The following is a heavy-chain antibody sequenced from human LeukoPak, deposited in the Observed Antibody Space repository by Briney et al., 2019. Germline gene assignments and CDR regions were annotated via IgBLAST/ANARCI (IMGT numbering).Heavy chain of an antibody. CDR1: GYTFTSYG. V-gene: IGHV1-18*01. J-gene: IGHJ4*02. CDR3: ARGGYYYDSSGYEFDY. D-gene: IGHD3-22*01. CDR2: ISAYNGNT. Sequence: ASVKVSCKASGYTFTSYGISWVRQAPGQGLEWMGWISAYNGNTNYAQKLQGRVTMTTDTSTSTAYMELRSLRSDDTAVYYCARGGYYYDSSGYEFDYWGRGTLVTVSS.